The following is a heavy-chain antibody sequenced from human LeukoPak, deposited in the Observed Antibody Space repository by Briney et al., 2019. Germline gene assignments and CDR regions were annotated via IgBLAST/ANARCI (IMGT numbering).Heavy chain of an antibody. CDR1: GFTFSTYS. CDR3: AKGYCSSSTSCPAGY. Sequence: PGGSLRLSCAASGFTFSTYSMSWVRQAPGKGLEWVSTITAGGGNKDYADSVKGRFTISRDNSKNTLYLQMSSLRAEDTAVYYCAKGYCSSSTSCPAGYWGQGTLVTVSS. V-gene: IGHV3-23*01. J-gene: IGHJ4*02. D-gene: IGHD2-2*01. CDR2: ITAGGGNK.